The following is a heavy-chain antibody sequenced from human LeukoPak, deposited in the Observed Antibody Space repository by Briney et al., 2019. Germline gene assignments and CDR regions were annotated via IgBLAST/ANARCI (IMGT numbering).Heavy chain of an antibody. V-gene: IGHV3-53*01. CDR1: GFTVSTYY. J-gene: IGHJ1*01. CDR3: AKDHYYDSSGYSEYFQH. D-gene: IGHD3-22*01. CDR2: IYSSGDT. Sequence: GGSLRLSCAASGFTVSTYYMSWVRQAPGTGLEWVSVIYSSGDTYYADSVKGRFTISRDNSKNTLYLQMNSLRAEDTAVYYCAKDHYYDSSGYSEYFQHWGQGTLVTVSS.